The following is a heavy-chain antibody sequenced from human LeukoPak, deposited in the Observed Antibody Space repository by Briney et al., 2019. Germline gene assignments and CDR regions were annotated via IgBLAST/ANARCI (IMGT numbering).Heavy chain of an antibody. Sequence: SETLSLTCTVSGGSISSYYWSWIRQPPGKGLEWIGYIYYSGSTNYNPSLKSRVTISVDKSKNQFSLKLSSVTAADTAVYYCARGASPTVTTQSGYYYYYGMDVWGKGTTVTVSS. CDR2: IYYSGST. CDR3: ARGASPTVTTQSGYYYYYGMDV. V-gene: IGHV4-59*12. CDR1: GGSISSYY. J-gene: IGHJ6*04. D-gene: IGHD4-17*01.